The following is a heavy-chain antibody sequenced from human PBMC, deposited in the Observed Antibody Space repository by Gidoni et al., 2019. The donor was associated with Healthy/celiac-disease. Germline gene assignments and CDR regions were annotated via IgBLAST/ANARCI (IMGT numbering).Heavy chain of an antibody. CDR3: ARAYYDVWSGGGFDY. V-gene: IGHV4-34*01. D-gene: IGHD3-3*01. CDR1: SGSFSGYY. CDR2: INHSGST. Sequence: QVQLQQWGAGLLKPPETMSLPSAVYSGSFSGYYWSWIRQPPAKGLEWCGEINHSGSTNYNPSLKSRVTISVDTSKNQFSLKLSSVTAADTAVYYCARAYYDVWSGGGFDYWGQGTLVTVSS. J-gene: IGHJ4*02.